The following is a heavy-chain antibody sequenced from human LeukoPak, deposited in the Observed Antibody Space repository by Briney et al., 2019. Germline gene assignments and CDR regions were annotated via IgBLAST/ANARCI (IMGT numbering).Heavy chain of an antibody. CDR3: ARTSAVTTLKY. V-gene: IGHV1-18*01. CDR2: ISSDNGNT. CDR1: GYTFTSYG. J-gene: IGHJ4*02. Sequence: ASVKVSCKASGYTFTSYGISWVRQAPGQGLEWMGWISSDNGNTNYAQKFQGRVTMTTDTSTSTAYMELRSLRSDDTAVYYCARTSAVTTLKYWGQGTLVTVSS. D-gene: IGHD4-17*01.